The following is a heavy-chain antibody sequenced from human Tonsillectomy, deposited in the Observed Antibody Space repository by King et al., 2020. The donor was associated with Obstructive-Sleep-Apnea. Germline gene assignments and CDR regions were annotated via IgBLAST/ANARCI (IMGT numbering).Heavy chain of an antibody. V-gene: IGHV1-8*01. CDR2: MNPSSGST. CDR3: ARSKGPGAFDI. Sequence: QVQLVESGAEVKNPGASVKVSCKASGYTFTSYDINWVRQATGRGLEWMAWMNPSSGSTAYAQKFQGRVTMTRSASDSTAYMDLSSLQSEDTAVYYCARSKGPGAFDIWGQGTMVIVSS. J-gene: IGHJ3*02. CDR1: GYTFTSYD.